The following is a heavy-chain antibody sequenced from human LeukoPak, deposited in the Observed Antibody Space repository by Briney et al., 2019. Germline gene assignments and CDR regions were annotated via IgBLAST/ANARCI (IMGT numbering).Heavy chain of an antibody. Sequence: PGGSLRLSCAASGFTFGIHAMTWVRQAPGKGLEWVSIIYSGGSTYYADSVKGRFAISRDNSKNTLYLQMNSLRAEDTAVFYCARDLTGDAYFDYWGQGTLVTVSS. J-gene: IGHJ4*02. D-gene: IGHD7-27*01. V-gene: IGHV3-66*01. CDR2: IYSGGST. CDR1: GFTFGIHA. CDR3: ARDLTGDAYFDY.